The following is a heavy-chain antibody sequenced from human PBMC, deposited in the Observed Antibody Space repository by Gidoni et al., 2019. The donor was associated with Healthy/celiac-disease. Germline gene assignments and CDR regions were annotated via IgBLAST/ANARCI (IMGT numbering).Heavy chain of an antibody. CDR1: GGTFSSYT. D-gene: IGHD3-16*01. CDR3: ARDRGITTLYGMDV. CDR2: IIPILGIA. V-gene: IGHV1-69*08. Sequence: QVQLVQSGAAVKKPGSSVKVSCKASGGTFSSYTLSWVRQAPGPGLEWMGRIIPILGIANYAQKFQGRVTITADKSTSTAYMELSSLRSEDTAVYYCARDRGITTLYGMDVWGQGTTVTVSS. J-gene: IGHJ6*02.